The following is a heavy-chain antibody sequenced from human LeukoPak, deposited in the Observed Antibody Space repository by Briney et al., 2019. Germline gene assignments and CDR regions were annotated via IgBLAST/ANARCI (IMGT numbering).Heavy chain of an antibody. CDR1: GFTFSSYA. CDR2: ISGSGGST. Sequence: GGSLRLSCAASGFTFSSYAMSWVRQAPGKGLEWVSAISGSGGSTYYADSVKGRFTISRDNSKNTLCLQMNSLRAEDTAIYYCARDETYDYESNGYLDFWGQGTVVTVSS. V-gene: IGHV3-23*01. J-gene: IGHJ4*02. D-gene: IGHD3-22*01. CDR3: ARDETYDYESNGYLDF.